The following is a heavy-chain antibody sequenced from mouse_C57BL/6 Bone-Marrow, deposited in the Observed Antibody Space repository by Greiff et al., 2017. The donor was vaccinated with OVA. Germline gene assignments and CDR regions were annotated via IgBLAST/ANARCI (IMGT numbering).Heavy chain of an antibody. Sequence: QVQLQQPGAELVKPGASVKVSCKASGYTFTSYWMHWVKQRPGQGLEWIGRIHPSDSDTNYNQKFKGKATLTVDKSSSTAYMQLSSLTSADSAVYYCAIALIYYYGSSWFAYWGQGTLVTVSA. D-gene: IGHD1-1*01. CDR2: IHPSDSDT. V-gene: IGHV1-74*01. J-gene: IGHJ3*01. CDR1: GYTFTSYW. CDR3: AIALIYYYGSSWFAY.